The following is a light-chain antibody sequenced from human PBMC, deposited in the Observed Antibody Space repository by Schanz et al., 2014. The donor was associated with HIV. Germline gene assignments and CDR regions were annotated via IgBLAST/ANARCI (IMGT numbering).Light chain of an antibody. CDR1: SGDVGRYDY. J-gene: IGLJ2*01. Sequence: QSALTQPASVSGSLGQSITISCTGTSGDVGRYDYVSWYQQHPGKAPKLMIYDVSNRPSGVPDRFSGSKSGNTASLTVSGLQAEDEADYYCTSYAGSNVLGIFGGGTKLTVL. V-gene: IGLV2-8*01. CDR2: DVS. CDR3: TSYAGSNVLGI.